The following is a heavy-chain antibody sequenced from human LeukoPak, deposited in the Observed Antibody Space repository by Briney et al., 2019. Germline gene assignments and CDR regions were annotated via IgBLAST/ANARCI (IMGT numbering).Heavy chain of an antibody. CDR3: AKDQHFAISNYDY. Sequence: GGTLRLSCAASGFTSSSYGMSWVRQAPGKGLEWVSAISGSGGSTYYADSVKGRFTISRDNSKNTLYLQMNSLRAEDTAVYYCAKDQHFAISNYDYWGQGTLVTVSS. CDR1: GFTSSSYG. D-gene: IGHD2/OR15-2a*01. J-gene: IGHJ4*02. V-gene: IGHV3-23*01. CDR2: ISGSGGST.